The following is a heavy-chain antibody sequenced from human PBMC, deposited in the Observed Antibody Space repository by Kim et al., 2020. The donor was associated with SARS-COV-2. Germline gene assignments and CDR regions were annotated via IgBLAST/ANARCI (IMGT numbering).Heavy chain of an antibody. J-gene: IGHJ1*01. D-gene: IGHD5-12*01. Sequence: SVKVSCKASGGTFSSYAISWVRQAPGQGLEWMGGIIPIFGTANYAQKFQGRVTITADESTSTAYMELSSLRSEDTAVYYCARAPYSGYDRPEYFQHWGQGTLVTVSS. V-gene: IGHV1-69*13. CDR3: ARAPYSGYDRPEYFQH. CDR2: IIPIFGTA. CDR1: GGTFSSYA.